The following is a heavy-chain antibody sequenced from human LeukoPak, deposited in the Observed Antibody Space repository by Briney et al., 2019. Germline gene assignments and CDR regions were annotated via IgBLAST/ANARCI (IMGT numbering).Heavy chain of an antibody. Sequence: ASVKVSCKASGGTFSSYAISWVRQAPGQGLEWMGRMIPIFGTANYAQKFQGRVTITTDESTSTAYMELSSLRSEDTAVYYCARGNLERGYFDYWGQGTLVTVSS. D-gene: IGHD1-1*01. CDR1: GGTFSSYA. V-gene: IGHV1-69*05. CDR2: MIPIFGTA. CDR3: ARGNLERGYFDY. J-gene: IGHJ4*02.